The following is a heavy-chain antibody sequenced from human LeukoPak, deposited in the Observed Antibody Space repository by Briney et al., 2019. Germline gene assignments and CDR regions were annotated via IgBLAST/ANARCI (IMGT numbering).Heavy chain of an antibody. CDR2: ISSSSSYI. CDR1: GFTFSSYS. D-gene: IGHD3-22*01. J-gene: IGHJ4*02. V-gene: IGHV3-21*01. CDR3: ARDTIVVVIPNFDY. Sequence: IPGGSLRLSCAASGFTFSSYSMNWVRQAPGKGLEWVSSISSSSSYIYYADSVKGRFTISRDNAKNSLYLQMNSLRAEDTAVYYCARDTIVVVIPNFDYWGQGTLVTVSS.